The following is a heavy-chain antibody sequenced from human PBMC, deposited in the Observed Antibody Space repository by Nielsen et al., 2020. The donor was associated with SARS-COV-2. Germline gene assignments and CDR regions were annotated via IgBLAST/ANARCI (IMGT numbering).Heavy chain of an antibody. CDR3: ARDVSITIFEMVRSHFDY. CDR2: ISGYNGNT. Sequence: ASVKVSCKASGYTFTSYYMHWVRQAPGQGLEWMGWISGYNGNTNFPHKLQGRVTLTTDTSTNTAYMELRSLRSDDTAVYYCARDVSITIFEMVRSHFDYWGQGTLVTVSS. D-gene: IGHD3-3*01. CDR1: GYTFTSYY. V-gene: IGHV1-18*04. J-gene: IGHJ4*02.